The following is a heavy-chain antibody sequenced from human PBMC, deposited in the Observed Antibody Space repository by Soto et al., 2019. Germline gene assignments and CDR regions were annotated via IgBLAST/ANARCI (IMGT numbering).Heavy chain of an antibody. CDR3: AKVEMATIVDYFDY. CDR1: GFTFSSYA. CDR2: ISGSGGST. V-gene: IGHV3-23*01. Sequence: GESLKISCAASGFTFSSYAMSWVRQAPGKGLEWVSAISGSGGSTYYADSVKGRFTISRDNSKNTLYLQMNSLRAEDTAVYYCAKVEMATIVDYFDYWGQGTLVTVSS. D-gene: IGHD5-12*01. J-gene: IGHJ4*02.